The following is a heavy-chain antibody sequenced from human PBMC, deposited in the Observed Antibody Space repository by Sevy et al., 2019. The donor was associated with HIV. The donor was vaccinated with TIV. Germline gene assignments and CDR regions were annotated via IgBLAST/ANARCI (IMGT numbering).Heavy chain of an antibody. CDR2: IKSKTDGGKT. CDR1: GFTFSNAW. Sequence: GGSLRLSCAASGFTFSNAWMSWVRQAPGKGLEWVGRIKSKTDGGKTDYAAPVKGRFTILRDDSKNTLYLQMNSLKTEDTAVYYCTTDVSSGYYYGYYYYGMDVWGQGTTVTVSS. CDR3: TTDVSSGYYYGYYYYGMDV. D-gene: IGHD3-22*01. V-gene: IGHV3-15*01. J-gene: IGHJ6*02.